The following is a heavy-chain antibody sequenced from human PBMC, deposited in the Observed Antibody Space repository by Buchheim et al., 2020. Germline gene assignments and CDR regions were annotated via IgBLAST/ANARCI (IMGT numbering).Heavy chain of an antibody. J-gene: IGHJ5*02. CDR1: GGSISSGGYS. CDR2: IYHSGST. CDR3: AGTLHDSSGYYYLNWFDP. D-gene: IGHD3-22*01. Sequence: QLQLQESGSGLVKPSQTLSLTCAVSGGSISSGGYSWSWIRQPPGKGLEWIGYIYHSGSTYYNPSLKSRVTISVDRSKNQFSLKLSSVTAADTAVYYCAGTLHDSSGYYYLNWFDPWGQGTL. V-gene: IGHV4-30-2*01.